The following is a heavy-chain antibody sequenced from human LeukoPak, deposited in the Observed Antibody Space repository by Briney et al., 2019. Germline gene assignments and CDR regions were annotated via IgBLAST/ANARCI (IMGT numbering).Heavy chain of an antibody. J-gene: IGHJ4*02. CDR2: ISSNGGST. CDR3: ARDAGNSGGPNYYFDY. CDR1: GFTFSSYA. Sequence: PGGSLRLSCVASGFTFSSYAMHWVRQAPGKGLEYVSAISSNGGSTYYANSVKGRFTISRDNSKNTLYLQMGSLRAEDMAVYYCARDAGNSGGPNYYFDYWGQGSLVTVSS. D-gene: IGHD6-25*01. V-gene: IGHV3-64*01.